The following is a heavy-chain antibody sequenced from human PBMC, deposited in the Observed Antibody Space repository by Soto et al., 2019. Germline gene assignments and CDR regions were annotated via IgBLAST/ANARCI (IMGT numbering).Heavy chain of an antibody. D-gene: IGHD2-15*01. CDR1: GGSFSDYA. V-gene: IGHV1-69*01. J-gene: IGHJ4*02. Sequence: QVQLVQSGAEVKKPGSSVKISCKAFGGSFSDYAISWVRQAPGQGLEWMGGIIPIFGTPNYAQKFQDRVTFSAHESTNTACMELSRLTTEDTAVYYCARDRAPRGWSYLDLWGQGTQVTVSS. CDR3: ARDRAPRGWSYLDL. CDR2: IIPIFGTP.